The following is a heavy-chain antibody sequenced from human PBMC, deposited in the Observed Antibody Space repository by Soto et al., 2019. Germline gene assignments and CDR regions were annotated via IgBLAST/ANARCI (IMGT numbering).Heavy chain of an antibody. Sequence: GGSLRLSCAGSGFVFSNAWINWVRQAPGKGLEWVGRIKSKALGGTTDFAAPVRGRFAITRDDSRNMAYMQMNSLNAEDTAVYYCTTDSYSTMIEVRFDYWGHGTPDTVSS. CDR1: GFVFSNAW. CDR3: TTDSYSTMIEVRFDY. CDR2: IKSKALGGTT. D-gene: IGHD3-22*01. V-gene: IGHV3-15*07. J-gene: IGHJ4*01.